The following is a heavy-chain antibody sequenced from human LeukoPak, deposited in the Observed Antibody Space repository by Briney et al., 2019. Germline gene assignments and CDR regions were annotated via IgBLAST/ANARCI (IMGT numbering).Heavy chain of an antibody. CDR1: GFTFSSYA. V-gene: IGHV3-30*04. CDR2: ISYDGSNK. Sequence: GGSLRLSCAASGFTFSSYAMHWVRQAPGKGLEWVAVISYDGSNKYYADSVKGRFTISRDNSKNTLYLQMNSLRAEDTAVYYCARDLDCSGGSCYPSSKAFWVGYWGQGTLVTVSS. J-gene: IGHJ4*02. CDR3: ARDLDCSGGSCYPSSKAFWVGY. D-gene: IGHD2-15*01.